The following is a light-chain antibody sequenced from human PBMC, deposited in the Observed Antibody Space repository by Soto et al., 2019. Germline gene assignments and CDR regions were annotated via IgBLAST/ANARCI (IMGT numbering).Light chain of an antibody. J-gene: IGLJ2*01. CDR3: SSYTSSSTLSVV. CDR1: SSDVGGYNY. Sequence: QSALTQPASVSGSPGQSITISCTGTSSDVGGYNYVSWYQQHPGKAPKLMIYGVTNRPSGVSNRFSGSKSANTASLTISGPQAEDEADYYCSSYTSSSTLSVVFGGGTKLTVL. CDR2: GVT. V-gene: IGLV2-14*01.